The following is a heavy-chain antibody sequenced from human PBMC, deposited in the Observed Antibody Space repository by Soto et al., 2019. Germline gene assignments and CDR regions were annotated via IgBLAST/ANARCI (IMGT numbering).Heavy chain of an antibody. Sequence: PSETLSLTCAVSGGSISSGGYSWSWIRQPPGKGLEWIGYIYHSGSTYYNPSLKSRVTISVDRSKNQFSLKLSSVTAADTAVYYCARGSTIFGVVSYGMDVWGQGTTVTVSS. CDR3: ARGSTIFGVVSYGMDV. J-gene: IGHJ6*02. D-gene: IGHD3-3*01. CDR1: GGSISSGGYS. V-gene: IGHV4-30-2*01. CDR2: IYHSGST.